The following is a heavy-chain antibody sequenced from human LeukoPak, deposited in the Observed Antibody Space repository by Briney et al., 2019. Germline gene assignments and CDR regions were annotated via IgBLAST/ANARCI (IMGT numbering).Heavy chain of an antibody. Sequence: PSETLSLTCTVSGGSISSYYWSLIRQPPGKGLEWIGYIYYSGSTNYNPSLMTRVTISVDTSKNQFSLKLSSVTAADTAVYYCARLEYYYDSSGYYSYYFDYWGQGTLVTVSS. CDR2: IYYSGST. D-gene: IGHD3-22*01. CDR3: ARLEYYYDSSGYYSYYFDY. V-gene: IGHV4-59*01. J-gene: IGHJ4*02. CDR1: GGSISSYY.